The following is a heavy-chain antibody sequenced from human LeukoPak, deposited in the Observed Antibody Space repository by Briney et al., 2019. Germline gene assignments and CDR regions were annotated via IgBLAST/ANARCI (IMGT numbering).Heavy chain of an antibody. CDR3: ALVRITIFGGVTEPFDY. V-gene: IGHV1-2*02. CDR1: GYTFTGYY. D-gene: IGHD3-3*01. CDR2: INPNSGGT. Sequence: ASVTVSFKASGYTFTGYYMHWVRQAPGQGLEWMGWINPNSGGTNYAQKFQGRVTMTRDTSISTAYMELSRLRSDDTAVYYCALVRITIFGGVTEPFDYWGQGTLVTVSS. J-gene: IGHJ4*02.